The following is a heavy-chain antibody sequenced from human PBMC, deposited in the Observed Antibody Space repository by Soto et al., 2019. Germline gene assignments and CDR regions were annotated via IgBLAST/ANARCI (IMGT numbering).Heavy chain of an antibody. D-gene: IGHD6-6*01. V-gene: IGHV1-69*13. J-gene: IGHJ5*02. CDR1: GGTFSSYA. CDR2: IIPIFGTA. Sequence: SVKVSCKASGGTFSSYAISWVRQAPGQGLEWMGGIIPIFGTANYAQKFQGRVTITADESTSTAYMELSSLRSEDTAVYYCAGFRQQLVRAYNWFEPWGQGTLVTVSS. CDR3: AGFRQQLVRAYNWFEP.